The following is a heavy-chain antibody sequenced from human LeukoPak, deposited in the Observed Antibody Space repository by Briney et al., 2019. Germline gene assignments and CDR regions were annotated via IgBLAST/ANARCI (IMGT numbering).Heavy chain of an antibody. CDR2: IYHSGST. D-gene: IGHD2-2*03. V-gene: IGHV4-38-2*02. CDR3: ARHMDIVVVPAAYGGFDP. Sequence: SETLSLTCTVSGYSISSGYYWGWIRQPPGKGLEWIGSIYHSGSTYYNPSLKSRVTISVDTSKNQFSLKLSSVTAADTAVYYCARHMDIVVVPAAYGGFDPWGQGTLVTVSS. J-gene: IGHJ5*02. CDR1: GYSISSGYY.